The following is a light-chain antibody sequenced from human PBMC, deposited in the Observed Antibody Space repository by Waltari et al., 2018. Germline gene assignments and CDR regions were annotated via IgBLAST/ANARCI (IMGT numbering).Light chain of an antibody. CDR1: QDISSRY. CDR2: DAS. J-gene: IGKJ1*01. V-gene: IGKV3-20*01. Sequence: EIVLTQSPGTLSLSPGQRATLSCRASQDISSRYLAWHQQRPGQAPRLLIYDASSRATGVPDRFRGSGSGTDFTLTISGLEPEDVAVYYCQQYDTSTEWTFGQGTKVEIK. CDR3: QQYDTSTEWT.